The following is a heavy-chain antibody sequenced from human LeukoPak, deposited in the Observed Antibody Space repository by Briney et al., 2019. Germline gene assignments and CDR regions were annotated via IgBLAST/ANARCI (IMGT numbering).Heavy chain of an antibody. CDR3: AREHRYDSSGYYRDY. J-gene: IGHJ4*02. Sequence: GRSLRLSCEASGFTFSTYGMHWVRQAPGKGLEWVAVIWYDGSNKNYADSVKGRFTISRDNSKNTLYLQMNSLRAEDTAVYYCAREHRYDSSGYYRDYWGQGTLVTVSS. D-gene: IGHD3-22*01. V-gene: IGHV3-33*01. CDR2: IWYDGSNK. CDR1: GFTFSTYG.